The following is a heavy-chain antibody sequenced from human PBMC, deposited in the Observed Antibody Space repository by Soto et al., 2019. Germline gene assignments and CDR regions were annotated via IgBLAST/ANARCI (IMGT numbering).Heavy chain of an antibody. Sequence: LSLTFAVSGGSISSGGYSWSWIWQPPGKGLEWIGYIYHSGSTYYNPSLKSRVTISVDRSKNQFSLKLSSVTAADTAVYYCARVGRFLEYMDVSGPGSTVTVSS. D-gene: IGHD3-3*01. CDR3: ARVGRFLEYMDV. V-gene: IGHV4-30-2*01. CDR2: IYHSGST. J-gene: IGHJ6*02. CDR1: GGSISSGGYS.